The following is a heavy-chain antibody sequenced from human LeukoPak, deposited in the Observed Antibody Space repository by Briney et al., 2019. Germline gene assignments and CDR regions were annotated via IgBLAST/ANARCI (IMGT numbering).Heavy chain of an antibody. J-gene: IGHJ4*02. CDR1: GGSISSYY. Sequence: KPSETLSLTCTVSGGSISSYYWSWIRQPPGKGLEWIGYIYYSGSTNYNPSLKSRVTISVDTSKNQFSLKLISVTAADSAVYYCARDTLGGGNGLDFWGQGTLVTVSS. CDR3: ARDTLGGGNGLDF. V-gene: IGHV4-59*01. CDR2: IYYSGST. D-gene: IGHD2-15*01.